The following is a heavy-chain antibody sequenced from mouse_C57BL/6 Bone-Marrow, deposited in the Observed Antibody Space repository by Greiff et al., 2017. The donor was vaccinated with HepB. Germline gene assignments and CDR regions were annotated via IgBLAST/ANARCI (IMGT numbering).Heavy chain of an antibody. CDR3: ARDAPPYGKADYWYFDV. V-gene: IGHV7-1*01. D-gene: IGHD2-1*01. J-gene: IGHJ1*03. CDR2: SRNKANDYTT. CDR1: GFTFSDFY. Sequence: DVQLVESGGGLVQSGRSLRLSCATSGFTFSDFYMEWVRQAPGKGLEWIAASRNKANDYTTEYSASVKGRFIVSRDTSQSILYLQMNALRAEDTAMYYRARDAPPYGKADYWYFDVWGTGTTVTVSS.